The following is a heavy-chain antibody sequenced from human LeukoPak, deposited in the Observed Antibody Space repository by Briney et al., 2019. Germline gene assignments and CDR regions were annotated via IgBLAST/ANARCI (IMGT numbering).Heavy chain of an antibody. CDR3: ARDQYQGCSSTSCYRGWFDP. Sequence: ASVKVSCKASGGTFSSYAISWVRQAPGQGLEWMGGIIPIFGTANYAQKFQGRVTITTDESTSTAYMELSSLRSEDTAVYYCARDQYQGCSSTSCYRGWFDPWGQGTLVTVSS. D-gene: IGHD2-2*01. CDR1: GGTFSSYA. CDR2: IIPIFGTA. V-gene: IGHV1-69*05. J-gene: IGHJ5*02.